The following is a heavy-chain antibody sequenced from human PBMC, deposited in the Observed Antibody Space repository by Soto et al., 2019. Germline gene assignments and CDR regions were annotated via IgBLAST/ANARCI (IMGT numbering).Heavy chain of an antibody. CDR3: ARGSSWYGVSYFDY. CDR2: IYYSGST. Sequence: QVQLQESGPGLVKPSQTLSLTCTVSGGSISSGGYYWSWIRQHPGKGLEWIGYIYYSGSTYYNPSLKSRVTISVDTSKNQFSPKLSSVTAADTAVYYCARGSSWYGVSYFDYWGQGTLVTVSS. J-gene: IGHJ4*02. D-gene: IGHD6-13*01. CDR1: GGSISSGGYY. V-gene: IGHV4-31*03.